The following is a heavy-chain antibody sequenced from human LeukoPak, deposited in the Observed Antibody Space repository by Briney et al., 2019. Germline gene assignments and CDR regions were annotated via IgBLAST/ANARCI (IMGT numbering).Heavy chain of an antibody. Sequence: SETLSLTCTVSGGSISSGGYYWSWIRQHPGKGLEWIGYIYYSGSTYYNPSLKSRVTISVDTSKNQFSLKLSSVTAADTAVYYCARDGYSKGIDYWGQGTLVTVS. J-gene: IGHJ4*02. CDR3: ARDGYSKGIDY. D-gene: IGHD4-11*01. CDR1: GGSISSGGYY. CDR2: IYYSGST. V-gene: IGHV4-31*03.